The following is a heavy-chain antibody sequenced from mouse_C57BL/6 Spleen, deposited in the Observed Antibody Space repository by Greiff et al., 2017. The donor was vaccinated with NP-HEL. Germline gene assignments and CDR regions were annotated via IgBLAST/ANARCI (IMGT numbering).Heavy chain of an antibody. J-gene: IGHJ4*01. CDR3: AVTTVVDYYAMDY. D-gene: IGHD1-1*01. CDR1: GYAFSSYW. V-gene: IGHV1-80*01. Sequence: QVQLKESGAELVKPGASVKISCKASGYAFSSYWMNWVKERPGKGLEWIGQIYPGDGDTNYNGKFKGKATLTADKSSSTAYMQLSSLTSEDSAVYFCAVTTVVDYYAMDYWGQGTSVTVSS. CDR2: IYPGDGDT.